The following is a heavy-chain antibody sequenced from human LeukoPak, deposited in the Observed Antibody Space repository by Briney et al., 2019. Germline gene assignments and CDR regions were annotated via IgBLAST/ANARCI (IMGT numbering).Heavy chain of an antibody. CDR3: ARGYSYGYDFDY. J-gene: IGHJ4*02. V-gene: IGHV3-30*03. CDR2: ISYDGSNK. D-gene: IGHD5-18*01. CDR1: GFTFSSYG. Sequence: TWRSLRLSCAAYGFTFSSYGMHWVRQAPGKGLEWVAVISYDGSNKYYADPVKVRFTISRDNYKNTLYLQMNSLRAEDTAVYYCARGYSYGYDFDYWGQGTVVSVST.